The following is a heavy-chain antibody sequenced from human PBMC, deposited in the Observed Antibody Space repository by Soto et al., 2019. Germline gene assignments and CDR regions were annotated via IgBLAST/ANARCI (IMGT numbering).Heavy chain of an antibody. D-gene: IGHD3-3*01. Sequence: EVQLVESGGGLVQPVRSLRLSCAASGFTFDDYAMHWVRQAPGKGLEWVSGISWNSGSIGYADSVKGRFTISRDNAKNSLYLQMNSLRAEDTALYYCAKDIGVTIFGNYGMDVWGQGTTVTVSS. CDR2: ISWNSGSI. CDR3: AKDIGVTIFGNYGMDV. V-gene: IGHV3-9*01. CDR1: GFTFDDYA. J-gene: IGHJ6*02.